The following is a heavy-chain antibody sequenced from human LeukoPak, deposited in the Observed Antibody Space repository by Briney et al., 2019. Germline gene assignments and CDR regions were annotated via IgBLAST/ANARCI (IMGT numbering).Heavy chain of an antibody. CDR3: AKDDRVYCSGGSCRFDY. D-gene: IGHD2-15*01. Sequence: GGSLRLSCAASGFTFSSYAMHWVRQAPGKGLEWVAVISYDGSNKYYADSVKGRFTISRDNSKNTLCLQMNSLRAEDTAVYYCAKDDRVYCSGGSCRFDYWGQGTLVTVSS. CDR2: ISYDGSNK. V-gene: IGHV3-30-3*01. CDR1: GFTFSSYA. J-gene: IGHJ4*02.